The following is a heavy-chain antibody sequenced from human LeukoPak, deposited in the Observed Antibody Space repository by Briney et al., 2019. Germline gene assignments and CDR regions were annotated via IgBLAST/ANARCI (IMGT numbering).Heavy chain of an antibody. D-gene: IGHD6-19*01. CDR2: INPNSGGT. CDR1: GYTFTGYY. V-gene: IGHV1-2*02. J-gene: IGHJ5*02. Sequence: ASVKVSCKASGYTFTGYYMHWVRQAPGQGLEWMGWINPNSGGTNYAQKFQGRVTMTRDTSISTAYMELSRLRSDDTAVYYCARVRRGVAGTGGRFDPWGQGTLVPVSS. CDR3: ARVRRGVAGTGGRFDP.